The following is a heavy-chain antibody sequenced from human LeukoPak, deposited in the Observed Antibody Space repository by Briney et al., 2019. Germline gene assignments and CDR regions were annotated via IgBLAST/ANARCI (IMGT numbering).Heavy chain of an antibody. CDR2: IYYSGST. J-gene: IGHJ4*02. CDR3: ARHISGNYGGYFDY. CDR1: GGSISSSSYY. D-gene: IGHD1-26*01. Sequence: SETLSLTCTVSGGSISSSSYYWGWIRQPPGKGLEWIGSIYYSGSTYYNPPPKSRVTISVDTSKNQFSLKLTSVTAPDTAVYYCARHISGNYGGYFDYWGQGTLVAVSS. V-gene: IGHV4-39*01.